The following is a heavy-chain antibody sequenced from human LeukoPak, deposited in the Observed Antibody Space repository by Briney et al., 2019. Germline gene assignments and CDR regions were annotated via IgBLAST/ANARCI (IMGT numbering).Heavy chain of an antibody. D-gene: IGHD1-26*01. CDR1: GYTLTELS. Sequence: ASVKVSCKVSGYTLTELSMHWVRQAPGKGLEWMGGFDPEDGETIYAQKFQGRVTMTEDTSTDTAYMELSSLRSEDTAGYYCATGSRVGATYAFDIWGQGTMVTVSS. CDR3: ATGSRVGATYAFDI. J-gene: IGHJ3*02. CDR2: FDPEDGET. V-gene: IGHV1-24*01.